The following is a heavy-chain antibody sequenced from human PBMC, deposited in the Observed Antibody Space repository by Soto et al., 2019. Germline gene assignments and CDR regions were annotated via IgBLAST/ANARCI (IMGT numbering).Heavy chain of an antibody. CDR2: IYYSGST. J-gene: IGHJ6*02. D-gene: IGHD1-20*01. V-gene: IGHV4-59*08. CDR1: GGSISSDY. CDR3: ARLRYKWHDGGGGGMDV. Sequence: QVQLQESGPGLVKPSETLSLTCTVSGGSISSDYWSWIRQPPGKRLEWIGYIYYSGSTNYNPSLKNRVTISGDTAKNPSPPERSSCTAASTALHYWARLRYKWHDGGGGGMDVWGQGTTVTVSS.